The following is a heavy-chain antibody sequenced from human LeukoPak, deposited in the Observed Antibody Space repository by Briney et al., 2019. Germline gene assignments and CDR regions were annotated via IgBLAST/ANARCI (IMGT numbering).Heavy chain of an antibody. CDR2: ISTSGNTI. Sequence: QPGGSLRLSCAASGSTFRSYEMNWVRQAPGKGLEWVSSISTSGNTIYYADSVKGRFTISRDNAKNSLYLQMNSLRDEDTAVYYCARVRDNYYYYGMYVWGQGTTVTVSS. V-gene: IGHV3-48*03. D-gene: IGHD2-21*01. J-gene: IGHJ6*02. CDR1: GSTFRSYE. CDR3: ARVRDNYYYYGMYV.